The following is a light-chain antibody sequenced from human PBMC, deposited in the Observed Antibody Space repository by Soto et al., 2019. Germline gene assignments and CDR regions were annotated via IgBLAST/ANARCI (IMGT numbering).Light chain of an antibody. CDR2: KAS. Sequence: DIQITQSPSTLSESLGYRVTITCRASQSISSWLAWYQQKPGKAPKLLIYKASTLKSGVPSRFSGSGSGTEFTLTISSLQPDDFATYYCQQYNSYSWTFGQGTKVDIK. CDR1: QSISSW. V-gene: IGKV1-5*03. J-gene: IGKJ1*01. CDR3: QQYNSYSWT.